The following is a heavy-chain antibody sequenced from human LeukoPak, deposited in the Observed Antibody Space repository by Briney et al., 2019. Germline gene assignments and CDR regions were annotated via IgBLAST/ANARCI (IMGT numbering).Heavy chain of an antibody. D-gene: IGHD5-18*01. J-gene: IGHJ4*02. CDR2: ISGSGGST. CDR1: GFTFSSYA. V-gene: IGHV3-23*01. CDR3: AKSRWDTAMASLDY. Sequence: PGGSLRLSCVASGFTFSSYAMSWVRQAPGKGLEWVSAISGSGGSTYYADSVKGRFTISRDNSKNTLYLQMNSLRAEDTAVYYCAKSRWDTAMASLDYWGQGTLVTVSS.